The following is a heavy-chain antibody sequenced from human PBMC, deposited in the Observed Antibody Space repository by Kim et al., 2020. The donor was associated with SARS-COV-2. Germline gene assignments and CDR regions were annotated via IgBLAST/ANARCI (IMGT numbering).Heavy chain of an antibody. CDR3: AKSPRWGVRGVSSYYGMDV. CDR2: ISYDGSNK. J-gene: IGHJ6*02. Sequence: GGSLRLACAASGFTFSSYGMHWVRQAPGKGLEWVAVISYDGSNKYYADSVKGRFTISRDNSKNTLYLQMNSLRAEDTAVYYCAKSPRWGVRGVSSYYGMDVWGQGTTVTVSS. V-gene: IGHV3-30*18. D-gene: IGHD3-10*01. CDR1: GFTFSSYG.